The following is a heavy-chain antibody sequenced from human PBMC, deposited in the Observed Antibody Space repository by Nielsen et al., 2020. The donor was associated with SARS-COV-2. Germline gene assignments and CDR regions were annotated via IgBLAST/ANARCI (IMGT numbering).Heavy chain of an antibody. Sequence: GESLKISCAAPGFNFNNYAMTWVRQAPGKGLEWVSTFGVPRPNTYYADSVKGRFTISRDNSKNTLYLQMDSLRADDTAVYYCARNEAAPGMETNWYDHWGQGTPVTVSS. CDR3: ARNEAAPGMETNWYDH. CDR1: GFNFNNYA. J-gene: IGHJ5*02. CDR2: FGVPRPNT. V-gene: IGHV3-23*01. D-gene: IGHD6-13*01.